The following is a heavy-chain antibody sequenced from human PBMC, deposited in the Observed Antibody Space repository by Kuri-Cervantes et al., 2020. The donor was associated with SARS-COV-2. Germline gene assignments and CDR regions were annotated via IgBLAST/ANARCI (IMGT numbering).Heavy chain of an antibody. CDR2: IIPILGTA. CDR3: ARTAKTGQLRDY. D-gene: IGHD2-21*02. J-gene: IGHJ4*02. CDR1: GGTFSSYA. Sequence: SVKVSCKASGGTFSSYAISWVRQAPGQGLEWMGGIIPILGTANYAQKFQGRVTITADKSTSTAYMELSSLRSEDTAVYYCARTAKTGQLRDYWGQGTRVTVSS. V-gene: IGHV1-69*10.